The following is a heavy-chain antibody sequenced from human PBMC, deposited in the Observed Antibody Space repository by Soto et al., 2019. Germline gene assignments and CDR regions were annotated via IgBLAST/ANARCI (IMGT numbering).Heavy chain of an antibody. Sequence: GGSLSHSCAASGFTFSSYIMNWVRQAPGKGLEWVSSISSSSSYIYYACSVKCRFTISRENAKNSLYLQMKSLRAEDTAVYYCARVHSGRYFPWGQGTPV. J-gene: IGHJ5*02. D-gene: IGHD1-26*01. CDR2: ISSSSSYI. CDR3: ARVHSGRYFP. V-gene: IGHV3-21*01. CDR1: GFTFSSYI.